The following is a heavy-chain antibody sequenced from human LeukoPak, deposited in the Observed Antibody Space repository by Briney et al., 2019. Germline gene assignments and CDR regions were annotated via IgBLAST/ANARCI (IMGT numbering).Heavy chain of an antibody. CDR3: ARDAYYYDSSGYYTGLPSDY. J-gene: IGHJ4*02. CDR1: VGTFSSYA. V-gene: IGHV1-69*05. CDR2: IIPIFGTA. Sequence: SVNVSCKASVGTFSSYAISWVRQAPGQGLEWMRGIIPIFGTANYAQKFQGRVTNTTDESTSTAYMELSSLRSEDTAVYYCARDAYYYDSSGYYTGLPSDYWGQGTLVTVSS. D-gene: IGHD3-22*01.